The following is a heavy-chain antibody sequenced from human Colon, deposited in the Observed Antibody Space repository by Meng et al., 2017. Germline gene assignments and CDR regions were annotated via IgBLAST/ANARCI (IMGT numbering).Heavy chain of an antibody. CDR3: ATGLRHGDWFDP. D-gene: IGHD4-17*01. CDR1: GGSFSGCY. J-gene: IGHJ5*02. V-gene: IGHV4-34*02. CDR2: IDHFGIS. Sequence: QAQIQQGGAGLLKPSATLSLTCAVSGGSFSGCYWSWIRQPPGKGLEWIGEIDHFGISNYNSSLRGRLTMSVDTSKKQISLTLTSVTAADTAVYYCATGLRHGDWFDPWGPGTLVTVSS.